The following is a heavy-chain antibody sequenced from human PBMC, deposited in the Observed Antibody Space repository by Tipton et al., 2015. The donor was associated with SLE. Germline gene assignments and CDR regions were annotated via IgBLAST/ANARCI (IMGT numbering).Heavy chain of an antibody. CDR1: GYSISSGYY. D-gene: IGHD4-23*01. Sequence: TLSLTCAVSGYSISSGYYWGWIRQPPGKGLEWIGYIYYSGSTNYNPSLKSRVTISVDTSKNQFSLKLSSVTAADTAVYYCARDTVGWYSGAFDIWGQGTMVTVSS. CDR3: ARDTVGWYSGAFDI. J-gene: IGHJ3*02. CDR2: IYYSGST. V-gene: IGHV4-38-2*02.